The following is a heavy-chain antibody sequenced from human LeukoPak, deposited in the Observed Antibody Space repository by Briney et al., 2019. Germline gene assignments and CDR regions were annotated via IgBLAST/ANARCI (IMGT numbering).Heavy chain of an antibody. Sequence: GGSLRLSRAASGFTFRNYGMHWVRQAPGKGLEWVAFISFDGSKRYYRDSVKGRFTISRDTSKNTLYLQMNSLRAEDTAVYYCAKDNSGWAFDYWGQGTLVTVSS. J-gene: IGHJ4*02. V-gene: IGHV3-30*02. D-gene: IGHD6-19*01. CDR2: ISFDGSKR. CDR1: GFTFRNYG. CDR3: AKDNSGWAFDY.